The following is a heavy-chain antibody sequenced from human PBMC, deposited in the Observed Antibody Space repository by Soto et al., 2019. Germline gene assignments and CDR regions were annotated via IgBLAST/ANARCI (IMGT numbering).Heavy chain of an antibody. CDR3: AKGNVYCSSTSCYLFEC. V-gene: IGHV3-23*01. CDR2: ISGSGGST. D-gene: IGHD2-2*01. CDR1: GFTFSSYA. Sequence: PGGSLRLSCAASGFTFSSYAMSWVRQAPGKGLEWVSAISGSGGSTYYADSVKGRFTISRDNSKNTLYLQMNSLRAEDTAVYYCAKGNVYCSSTSCYLFECWCQGTLVTVSS. J-gene: IGHJ4*02.